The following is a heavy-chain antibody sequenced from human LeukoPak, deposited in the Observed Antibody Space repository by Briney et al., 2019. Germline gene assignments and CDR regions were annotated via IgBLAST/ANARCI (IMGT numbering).Heavy chain of an antibody. Sequence: PGGSLRLSCAVSGFTFSSYGMHWVRQAPGKGLEWVAFIRYDGSNKYYADSVKGRFTISRDNSKNTLYLQMNSLRAEDMAVYYCAQDRKQWLVDAFDIWGQGTMVTVSS. CDR1: GFTFSSYG. J-gene: IGHJ3*02. CDR3: AQDRKQWLVDAFDI. V-gene: IGHV3-30*02. CDR2: IRYDGSNK. D-gene: IGHD6-19*01.